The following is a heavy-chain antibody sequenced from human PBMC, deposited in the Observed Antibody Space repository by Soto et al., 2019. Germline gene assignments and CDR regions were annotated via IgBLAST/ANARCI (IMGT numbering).Heavy chain of an antibody. CDR3: ARGGYSSGWYSDVIDY. CDR1: GGSISSYY. V-gene: IGHV4-59*01. J-gene: IGHJ4*02. Sequence: PSETLSLTCTVSGGSISSYYWSWIRQPPGKGLEWIGYIYYSGSTNYNPSLKSRVTISVDTSKDQFSLKLSSVTAADTAVYYCARGGYSSGWYSDVIDYWGQGTLVTVSS. D-gene: IGHD6-19*01. CDR2: IYYSGST.